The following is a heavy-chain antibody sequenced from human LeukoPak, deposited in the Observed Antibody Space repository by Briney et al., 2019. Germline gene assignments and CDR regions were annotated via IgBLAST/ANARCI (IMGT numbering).Heavy chain of an antibody. V-gene: IGHV4-34*01. Sequence: SETLSLTCAVYGGSFSGYYWSWIRQPPGKGLEWIGEINHSGSTNYNPSLKSRVTISVDTSKNQFSLKLSSVLAADTAVYYCASEYSSAPLPYYYYMDVWGKGTTVTVSS. CDR2: INHSGST. CDR1: GGSFSGYY. D-gene: IGHD6-25*01. CDR3: ASEYSSAPLPYYYYMDV. J-gene: IGHJ6*03.